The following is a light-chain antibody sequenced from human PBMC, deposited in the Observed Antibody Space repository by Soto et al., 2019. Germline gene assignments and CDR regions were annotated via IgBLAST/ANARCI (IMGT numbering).Light chain of an antibody. CDR1: QSVNNF. CDR2: GAS. V-gene: IGKV3-20*01. CDR3: QQYGSSGT. Sequence: EIVMTQSPATLSVSPGERATLSCRASQSVNNFLAWYQQRPGQAPRLLIYGASNRATGIPDRFSGSGSGTDFTLTISRLEPEDFEVYYCQQYGSSGTFGQGTKVDIK. J-gene: IGKJ1*01.